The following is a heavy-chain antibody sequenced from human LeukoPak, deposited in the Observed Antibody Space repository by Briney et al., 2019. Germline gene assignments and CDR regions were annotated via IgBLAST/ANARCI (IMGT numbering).Heavy chain of an antibody. J-gene: IGHJ4*02. D-gene: IGHD6-6*01. V-gene: IGHV1-2*04. CDR1: GYTFTGHY. CDR3: ARESAARPKHFDY. CDR2: INPKSGDT. Sequence: ASVKVSCKASGYTFTGHYVHWVRQAPVQGLEWMGWINPKSGDTKYAQNFQGWVTMTRDTSISTAYVELSRLRSDDTAVYYCARESAARPKHFDYWGQGTLVTVPS.